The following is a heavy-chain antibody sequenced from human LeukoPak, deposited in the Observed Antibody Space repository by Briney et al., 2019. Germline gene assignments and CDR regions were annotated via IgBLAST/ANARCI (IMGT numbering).Heavy chain of an antibody. Sequence: SETLSLTCTVSGGSISSYYWSWIRQPPGKGLEWIGYIYYSGNTNYNPSLKSRVTISVDTSKNQLSVKLSSVTAADTAVYYCARAFTSPGGFDPWGQGTLVTVSS. CDR3: ARAFTSPGGFDP. D-gene: IGHD3-16*01. CDR2: IYYSGNT. CDR1: GGSISSYY. V-gene: IGHV4-59*01. J-gene: IGHJ5*02.